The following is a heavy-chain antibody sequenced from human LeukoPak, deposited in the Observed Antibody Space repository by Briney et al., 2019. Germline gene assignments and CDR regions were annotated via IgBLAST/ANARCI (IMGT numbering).Heavy chain of an antibody. D-gene: IGHD3-16*02. Sequence: SETLSLTCTVSGYSITSGYYWGWIRQPPGKGLEWIGSIYHSGSTHYNPSLNSRVTISVDTSKNELSLKLNSVTAADTAVYYCARRTFGGVIAYWGQGTLVTVSS. CDR2: IYHSGST. CDR3: ARRTFGGVIAY. CDR1: GYSITSGYY. J-gene: IGHJ4*02. V-gene: IGHV4-38-2*02.